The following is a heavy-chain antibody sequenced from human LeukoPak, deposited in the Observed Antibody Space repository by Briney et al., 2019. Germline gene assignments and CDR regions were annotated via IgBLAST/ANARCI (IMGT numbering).Heavy chain of an antibody. CDR2: IYYSGST. Sequence: SETLSLTCNVSGGSISSSSYYWGWIRQPPGKGLEWIGSIYYSGSTYYSPSLKSRVTISVDTSKNQFSLKLSSVTAADTAVYYCARGGYYGSGNDFRFDPWGQGTLVTVSS. D-gene: IGHD3-10*01. CDR1: GGSISSSSYY. J-gene: IGHJ5*02. V-gene: IGHV4-39*07. CDR3: ARGGYYGSGNDFRFDP.